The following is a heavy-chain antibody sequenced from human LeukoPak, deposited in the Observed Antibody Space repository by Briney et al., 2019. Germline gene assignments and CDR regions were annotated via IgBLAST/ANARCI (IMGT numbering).Heavy chain of an antibody. Sequence: GGSLRLSCAASGFTFSSYAMSWVRQAPGKRLEWVSGISGSGGSTYYADSVKGRFTISRDNSKKTLYLQMSSLRAEDAAVYYCAKAGSGWYYSFDSWGQGTLVTVSS. CDR2: ISGSGGST. CDR3: AKAGSGWYYSFDS. D-gene: IGHD6-19*01. V-gene: IGHV3-23*01. CDR1: GFTFSSYA. J-gene: IGHJ4*02.